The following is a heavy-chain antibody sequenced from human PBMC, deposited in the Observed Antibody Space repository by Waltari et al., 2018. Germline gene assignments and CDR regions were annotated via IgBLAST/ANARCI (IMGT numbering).Heavy chain of an antibody. V-gene: IGHV1-2*04. CDR1: GYTFTGYY. CDR3: ARDRGYSSNPYWYFDL. D-gene: IGHD6-13*01. Sequence: QVQLVQSGAEVKKPGASVKVSCKASGYTFTGYYMHWVRQAPGQGLEGMGCINPNSGGTNYAQNFQGWVTMTRDTSISTAYMELSRLRSDDTAVYYCARDRGYSSNPYWYFDLWGRGTLVTVSS. CDR2: INPNSGGT. J-gene: IGHJ2*01.